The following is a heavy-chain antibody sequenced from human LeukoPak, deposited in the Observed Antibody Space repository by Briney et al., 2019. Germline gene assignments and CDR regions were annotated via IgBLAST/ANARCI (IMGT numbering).Heavy chain of an antibody. Sequence: SVKVSCKASGGTFSSYAISWVRQAPGQGLEWMGGIIPIFGTANYAQKFQGRVTITTDEPTSTAYMELSSLRSEDTAVYYCARSGATSAGDFDYWGQGALVTVSS. V-gene: IGHV1-69*05. D-gene: IGHD1-26*01. CDR3: ARSGATSAGDFDY. CDR1: GGTFSSYA. CDR2: IIPIFGTA. J-gene: IGHJ4*02.